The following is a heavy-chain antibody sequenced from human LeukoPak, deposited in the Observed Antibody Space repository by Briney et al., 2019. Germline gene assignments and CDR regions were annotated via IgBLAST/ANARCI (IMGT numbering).Heavy chain of an antibody. J-gene: IGHJ6*02. CDR3: ARSAAADLYYYYGMDV. D-gene: IGHD6-13*01. Sequence: PSETLSLTCTVSGGSISSGDYYWSWIRQPPGKGLEWIGYIYYSGSTYYNPSLKSRVTISVDTSKNQFSLKLGSVTAADTAVYYCARSAAADLYYYYGMDVWGQGTTVTVSS. V-gene: IGHV4-30-4*01. CDR2: IYYSGST. CDR1: GGSISSGDYY.